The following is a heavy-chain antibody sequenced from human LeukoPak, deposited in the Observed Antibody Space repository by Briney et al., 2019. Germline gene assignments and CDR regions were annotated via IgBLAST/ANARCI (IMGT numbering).Heavy chain of an antibody. CDR3: ARESTGFSIDY. CDR1: GFTFSSHW. J-gene: IGHJ4*02. D-gene: IGHD1-14*01. V-gene: IGHV3-7*01. Sequence: SGGSLRLSCAASGFTFSSHWMSWVRQAPGKGLEWVANINQDASEKYYVNSVKGRFTISRDNAKNSLYLQINSLRAEDTAVYFCARESTGFSIDYWRQGTLVTVSS. CDR2: INQDASEK.